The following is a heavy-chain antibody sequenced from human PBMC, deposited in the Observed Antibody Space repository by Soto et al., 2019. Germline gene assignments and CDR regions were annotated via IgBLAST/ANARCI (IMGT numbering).Heavy chain of an antibody. CDR1: GGSISSYY. CDR3: ARVVPSYYYYYGMDV. Sequence: SETLSLTCTVSGGSISSYYWSWIRQPPGKGLEWIGYIYYSGSTNYNPSLKSRVTISVDTSKNQFSLKLSSVTAADTAVYYCARVVPSYYYYYGMDVWGQGTTVTVSS. V-gene: IGHV4-59*01. J-gene: IGHJ6*02. CDR2: IYYSGST.